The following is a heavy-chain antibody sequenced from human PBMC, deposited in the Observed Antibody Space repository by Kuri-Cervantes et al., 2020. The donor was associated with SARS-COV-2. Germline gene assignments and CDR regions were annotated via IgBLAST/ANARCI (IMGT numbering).Heavy chain of an antibody. CDR2: IYTSGST. CDR1: GGSISSYY. V-gene: IGHV4-4*07. J-gene: IGHJ4*02. D-gene: IGHD1/OR15-1a*01. Sequence: GSLRLSCTVSGGSISSYYWSWIRQPAGKGLGWIGRIYTSGSTNYNPSLKSRVTMSVDTSKNQFSLKLSSVTAADTAVYYCARETQQFDYWGQGTLVTVSS. CDR3: ARETQQFDY.